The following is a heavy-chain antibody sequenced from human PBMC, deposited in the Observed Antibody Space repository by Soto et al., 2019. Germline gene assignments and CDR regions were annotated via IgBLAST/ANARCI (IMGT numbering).Heavy chain of an antibody. CDR2: IYHSGST. CDR1: GGSISSSNW. CDR3: ARNNWNYGYYYGMDV. V-gene: IGHV4-4*02. D-gene: IGHD1-7*01. Sequence: SETLSLTCAVSGGSISSSNWWSWVRQPPGKGLEWIGEIYHSGSTNYNPSLKSRVTISVDKSKNQFSLKLSSVTAADTAVYYCARNNWNYGYYYGMDVWGQGTTVTVSS. J-gene: IGHJ6*02.